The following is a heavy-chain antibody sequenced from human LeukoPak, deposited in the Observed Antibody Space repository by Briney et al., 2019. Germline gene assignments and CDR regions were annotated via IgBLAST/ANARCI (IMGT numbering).Heavy chain of an antibody. Sequence: SETLSLTCTVSGFSISSYYLNWIRQPPGKGLEWISYISYSGSTKYNAALESGVSISVNTYDNQFPLKLITSLSADAAAYYCCGSTNFNPSLTSRVPISVDTYKPQFSLKLSSVTAADTAAYYCASHGPRWLHFHLYGMDVWGQGTTVTVSS. J-gene: IGHJ6*02. D-gene: IGHD1-26*01. CDR3: CGSTNFNPSLTSRVPISVDTYKPQFSLKLSSVTAADTAAYYCASHGPRWLHFHLYGMDV. CDR2: ISYSGST. V-gene: IGHV4-59*08. CDR1: GFSISSYY.